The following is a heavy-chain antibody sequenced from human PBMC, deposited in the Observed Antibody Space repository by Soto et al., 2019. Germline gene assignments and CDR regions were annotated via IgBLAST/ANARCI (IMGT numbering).Heavy chain of an antibody. J-gene: IGHJ4*02. Sequence: PGESLKISCNGSVYNFAGDWIAWLRQMPGKGLELMGIIYHSDSDTRYRPSFQCQVTISADKSISSAYLQWSSLRASDTAMYYCARGGVSNPTCGYWGQGTPVTSPQ. CDR3: ARGGVSNPTCGY. D-gene: IGHD2-21*01. V-gene: IGHV5-51*01. CDR2: IYHSDSDT. CDR1: VYNFAGDW.